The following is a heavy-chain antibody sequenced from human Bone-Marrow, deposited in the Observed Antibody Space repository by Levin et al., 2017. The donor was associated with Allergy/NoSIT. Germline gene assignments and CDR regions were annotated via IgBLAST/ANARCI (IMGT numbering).Heavy chain of an antibody. J-gene: IGHJ4*02. CDR3: ATAGNSSGWPPFDY. CDR2: INHSGST. D-gene: IGHD6-19*01. Sequence: SQTLSLTCAVYGGSFSGYYWSWIRQPPGKGLEWIGEINHSGSTYYNPSLKSRVTISVDSSKNQFSLKLSSVTAADTAVYYCATAGNSSGWPPFDYWGQGTLVTVSS. V-gene: IGHV4-34*01. CDR1: GGSFSGYY.